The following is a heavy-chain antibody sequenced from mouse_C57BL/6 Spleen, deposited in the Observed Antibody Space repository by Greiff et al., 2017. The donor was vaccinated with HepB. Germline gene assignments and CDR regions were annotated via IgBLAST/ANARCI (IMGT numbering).Heavy chain of an antibody. J-gene: IGHJ1*03. D-gene: IGHD1-1*01. CDR2: IDPSDSYT. CDR1: GYTFTSYW. CDR3: ARRDITPLWYFDV. V-gene: IGHV1-50*01. Sequence: QVQLQQPGAELVKPGASVKLSCKASGYTFTSYWMQWVKQRPGQGLEWIGEIDPSDSYTNYNQKFKGKATLTVDTSSSTAYMQLSSLTSEDSAVYYCARRDITPLWYFDVWGTGTTVTVSS.